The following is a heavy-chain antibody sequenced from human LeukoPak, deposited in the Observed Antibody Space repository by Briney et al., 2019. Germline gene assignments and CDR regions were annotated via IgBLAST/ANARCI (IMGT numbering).Heavy chain of an antibody. Sequence: PGGSLRLSCAASGFAFNKYWVHWVRQAPGKGLEWVSAISGSGDSTYYADSVKGRFTISRDNSKNTLYLQMNSLRAEDTAVYYCAKDGTPYYYDSSGYYGNWFDPWGQGTLVTVSS. D-gene: IGHD3-22*01. CDR3: AKDGTPYYYDSSGYYGNWFDP. CDR1: GFAFNKYW. V-gene: IGHV3-23*01. J-gene: IGHJ5*02. CDR2: ISGSGDST.